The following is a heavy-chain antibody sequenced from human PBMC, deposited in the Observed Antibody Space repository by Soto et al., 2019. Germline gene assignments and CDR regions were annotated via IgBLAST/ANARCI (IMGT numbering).Heavy chain of an antibody. CDR1: GGSISSYY. Sequence: SETLSLTCTVSGGSISSYYWIWIRQPPGKGLEWIGYIYYSGSTNYNPSLKSRVTISVDTSKNQFSLKLSSVTAADTAVYYCARTKHYYFYGMDVWGQGTTVTVSS. V-gene: IGHV4-59*01. CDR2: IYYSGST. CDR3: ARTKHYYFYGMDV. J-gene: IGHJ6*02.